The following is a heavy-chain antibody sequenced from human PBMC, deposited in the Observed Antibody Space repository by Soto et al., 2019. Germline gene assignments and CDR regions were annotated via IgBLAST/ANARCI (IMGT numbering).Heavy chain of an antibody. V-gene: IGHV3-23*01. CDR1: GFTFSSYA. J-gene: IGHJ5*02. CDR2: ISGSGVIT. D-gene: IGHD3-10*01. CDR3: AKSAMVRGGGWFDP. Sequence: EVQLLESGGGLVQPGGSLRLSCDASGFTFSSYAMSWVRQAPGKGLEWVSDISGSGVITYYAASVKGRFTISRDNSKNTLYLQMNSLRAEDTAVYDCAKSAMVRGGGWFDPWGQGTLVTVSS.